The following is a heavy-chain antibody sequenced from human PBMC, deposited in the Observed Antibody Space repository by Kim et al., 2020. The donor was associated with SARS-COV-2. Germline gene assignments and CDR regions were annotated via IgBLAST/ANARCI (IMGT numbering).Heavy chain of an antibody. V-gene: IGHV3-30*18. Sequence: GGSLRLSCAASGFTFSSYGMHWVRQAPGKGLEWVAVISYDGSNKYYADSVKGRFTISRDNSKNTLYLQMNSLRAEDTAVYYCAKDGERGYGGNSGDYYGMDVWGQGTTVTVSS. CDR2: ISYDGSNK. D-gene: IGHD4-17*01. CDR1: GFTFSSYG. J-gene: IGHJ6*02. CDR3: AKDGERGYGGNSGDYYGMDV.